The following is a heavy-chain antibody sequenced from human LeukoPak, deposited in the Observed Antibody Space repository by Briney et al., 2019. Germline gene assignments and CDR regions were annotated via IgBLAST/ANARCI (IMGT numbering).Heavy chain of an antibody. CDR3: ARERRGYSYGGYYGMDV. CDR2: ISDSGST. D-gene: IGHD5-18*01. J-gene: IGHJ6*02. CDR1: GGSLSTHH. Sequence: SETLSLTCVVSGGSLSTHHWSWIRQSPGRGLEWIGYISDSGSTNYNPSLKSRVTISVDTSKNQFSLKLSSVTAADTAVYYCARERRGYSYGGYYGMDVWGQGTTVTVSS. V-gene: IGHV4-59*11.